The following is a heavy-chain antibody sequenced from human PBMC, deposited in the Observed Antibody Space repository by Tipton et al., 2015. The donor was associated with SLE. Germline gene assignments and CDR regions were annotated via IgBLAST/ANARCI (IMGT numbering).Heavy chain of an antibody. CDR2: IKQDGSEK. CDR1: GFTFSGSA. CDR3: AKNGGEPYSSSWSEAFDI. J-gene: IGHJ3*02. Sequence: SLRLSCAASGFTFSGSAMHWVRQASGKGLEWVANIKQDGSEKYYVDSVKGRFTISRDNSKNTLYLQMNSLRAEDTAVYYCAKNGGEPYSSSWSEAFDIWGQGTMVTVSS. D-gene: IGHD6-13*01. V-gene: IGHV3-7*01.